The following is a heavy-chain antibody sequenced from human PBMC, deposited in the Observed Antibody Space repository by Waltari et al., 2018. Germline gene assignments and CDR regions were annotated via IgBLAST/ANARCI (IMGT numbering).Heavy chain of an antibody. CDR3: ARGGYGRFYFDY. CDR1: GDSIRGFY. J-gene: IGHJ4*02. Sequence: QVQLQESGPGLVKPSEPLSLTCTVSGDSIRGFYWSWIRQSPGKGLEWIGFIYSGGTTYYNPSLKSRATISVDTSKNQFALEISSVTAADTAVYYCARGGYGRFYFDYWGQGTLVTVSS. V-gene: IGHV4-59*01. D-gene: IGHD5-18*01. CDR2: IYSGGTT.